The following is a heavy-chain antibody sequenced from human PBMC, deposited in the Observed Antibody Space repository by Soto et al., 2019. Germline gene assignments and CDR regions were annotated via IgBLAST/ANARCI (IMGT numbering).Heavy chain of an antibody. CDR1: GFTFSSYG. CDR3: AKAPSLYCGGDCYSDY. V-gene: IGHV3-30*18. Sequence: QVQLVESGGGVVQPGRSLRLSCAASGFTFSSYGMHWVRQAPGKGLEWVAVISYDGSNKYYADSVKGRFTISRDNSKNMLYLQMNSLRAEDTAVYYCAKAPSLYCGGDCYSDYWGQGTLVTVSS. J-gene: IGHJ4*02. D-gene: IGHD2-21*02. CDR2: ISYDGSNK.